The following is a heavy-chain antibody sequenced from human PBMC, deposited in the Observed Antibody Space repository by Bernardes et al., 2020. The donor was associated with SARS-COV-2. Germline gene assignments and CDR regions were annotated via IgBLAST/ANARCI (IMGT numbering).Heavy chain of an antibody. V-gene: IGHV3-30*18. J-gene: IGHJ3*02. Sequence: GGSLRLSCAASGFTFSSYGMHWVRQAPGKGLEWVAVISYDGSNKYYADSVKGRFTISRDNSKNTLYLQMNSLRAEDTAVYYCAKEVSAVDTAMVHDAFDIWGQGTMVTVSS. CDR2: ISYDGSNK. CDR1: GFTFSSYG. D-gene: IGHD5-18*01. CDR3: AKEVSAVDTAMVHDAFDI.